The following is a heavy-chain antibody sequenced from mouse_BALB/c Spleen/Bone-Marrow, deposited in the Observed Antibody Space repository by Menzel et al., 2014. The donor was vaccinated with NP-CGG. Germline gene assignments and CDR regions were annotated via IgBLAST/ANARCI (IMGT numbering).Heavy chain of an antibody. D-gene: IGHD2-4*01. CDR2: IDPSDSYT. J-gene: IGHJ2*01. CDR3: TRDDYGY. Sequence: VKLMESGAVVVKPGASVKMSCKASGYTFTSYWMHWVKQRPGQGLEWIGTIDPSDSYTSCNQKFKGKATLTVDTSSSTAYMQLSSLTSEDSAVYYCTRDDYGYWGQGTTLTVSS. V-gene: IGHV1S127*01. CDR1: GYTFTSYW.